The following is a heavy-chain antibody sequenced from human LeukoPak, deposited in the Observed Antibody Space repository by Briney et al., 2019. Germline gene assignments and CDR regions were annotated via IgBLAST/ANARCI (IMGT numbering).Heavy chain of an antibody. CDR2: IIPIFGTA. J-gene: IGHJ4*02. Sequence: ASVKVSCKASGGTFSSYAISWVRQAPGQGLEWMGGIIPIFGTANYAQKFQGRVTITADESTSTAYMELSSLRSEDTAVYYCARGTIQTYYYDSSGYYPFGYWGQETLVTVSS. CDR3: ARGTIQTYYYDSSGYYPFGY. CDR1: GGTFSSYA. D-gene: IGHD3-22*01. V-gene: IGHV1-69*13.